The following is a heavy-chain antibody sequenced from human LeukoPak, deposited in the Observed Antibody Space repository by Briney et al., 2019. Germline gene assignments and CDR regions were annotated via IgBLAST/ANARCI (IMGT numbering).Heavy chain of an antibody. Sequence: GASVKVSCKASGYTFTGYYMHWVRQAPGQGLEWMGWINPNSGGTNYAQKFQGRVTMTRDTSISTAYMELSRLRSDDTAVYYCARDHTPGIAVAGILGYWGQGTLVTVSS. V-gene: IGHV1-2*02. D-gene: IGHD6-19*01. CDR1: GYTFTGYY. CDR2: INPNSGGT. J-gene: IGHJ4*02. CDR3: ARDHTPGIAVAGILGY.